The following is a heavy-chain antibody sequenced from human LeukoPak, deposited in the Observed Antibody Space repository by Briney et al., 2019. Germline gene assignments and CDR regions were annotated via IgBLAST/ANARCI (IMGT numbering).Heavy chain of an antibody. V-gene: IGHV3-30*03. Sequence: GGSLRLSCAASGFTFSSYGMHWVRQAPGKGLEWVAVISHDGSNKYYADSVKGRFTISRDNSKNTLYLQMNSLRAEDTAVYYCALGPYFDYWGQGTLVTVSS. J-gene: IGHJ4*02. CDR1: GFTFSSYG. D-gene: IGHD7-27*01. CDR2: ISHDGSNK. CDR3: ALGPYFDY.